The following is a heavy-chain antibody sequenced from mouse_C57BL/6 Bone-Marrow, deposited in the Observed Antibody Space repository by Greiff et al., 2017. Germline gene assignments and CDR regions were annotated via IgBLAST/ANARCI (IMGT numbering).Heavy chain of an antibody. V-gene: IGHV1-50*01. CDR1: GYTFTSYW. CDR2: IDPSDSYT. CDR3: SKRDLLGLAY. D-gene: IGHD2-1*01. J-gene: IGHJ3*01. Sequence: QVQLKQPGAELVKPGASVKLSCKASGYTFTSYWMQWVKQRPGQGLEWIGEIDPSDSYTNYNQKFKGKATLTVDTSSSTAYMQLSSLTSEDSAVYYCSKRDLLGLAYWGQGTLVTVSA.